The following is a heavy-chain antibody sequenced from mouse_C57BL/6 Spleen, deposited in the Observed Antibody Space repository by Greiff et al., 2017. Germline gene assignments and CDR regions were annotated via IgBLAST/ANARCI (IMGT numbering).Heavy chain of an antibody. CDR2: ISSGGSYT. CDR3: ARLYDYDVGFDY. V-gene: IGHV5-6*02. D-gene: IGHD2-4*01. CDR1: GFTFSSYG. J-gene: IGHJ2*01. Sequence: ELMLVESGGDLVKPGGSLKLSCAASGFTFSSYGMSWVRQTPDKRLAWVATISSGGSYTYYPDRVNGRFTISRDNAKNTLYLQMSSLKSEDTAMYYCARLYDYDVGFDYWGQGTTLTVSS.